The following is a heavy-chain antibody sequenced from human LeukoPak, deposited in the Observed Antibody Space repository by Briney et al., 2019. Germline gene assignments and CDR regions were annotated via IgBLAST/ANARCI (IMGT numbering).Heavy chain of an antibody. CDR2: ISSSSSTK. CDR3: ARDWDSGYDTYYFDY. CDR1: GFTFRTYE. D-gene: IGHD5-12*01. V-gene: IGHV3-48*03. Sequence: GVSLRLSCAASGFTFRTYEMNWVRQAPGMGLEWVSYISSSSSTKYYADSVKGRFTISRDNAKNSLFLQMNSLRAEDTAVYYCARDWDSGYDTYYFDYWGQGTLVTVSS. J-gene: IGHJ4*02.